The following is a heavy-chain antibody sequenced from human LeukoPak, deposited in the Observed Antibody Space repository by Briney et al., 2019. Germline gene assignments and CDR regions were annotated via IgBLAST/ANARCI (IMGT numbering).Heavy chain of an antibody. CDR2: IDSDGTDT. Sequence: GGSLRLSCAVSGFTLNSYWMHWVRHAPGAGLVWVSRIDSDGTDTTYADSVKGRFTISRDNAKNTLYLQMNSLRPEDTAVYYCARGVGTSAHFDYWGQGTLVTVSS. J-gene: IGHJ4*02. CDR1: GFTLNSYW. V-gene: IGHV3-74*01. CDR3: ARGVGTSAHFDY. D-gene: IGHD1-26*01.